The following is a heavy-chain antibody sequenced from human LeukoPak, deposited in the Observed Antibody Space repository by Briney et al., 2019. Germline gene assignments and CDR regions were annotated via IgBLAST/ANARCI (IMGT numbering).Heavy chain of an antibody. Sequence: PSQTLSLTCTVSGGSISSGGYYWSWIRQPPGKGLEWIGEINHSGSTNYNPSLKSRVTISVDTSKNQFSLKLSSVTAADTAVYYCARGDSSYEDFDYWGQGTLVTVSS. CDR3: ARGDSSYEDFDY. CDR2: INHSGST. D-gene: IGHD6-6*01. V-gene: IGHV4-30-2*01. J-gene: IGHJ4*02. CDR1: GGSISSGGYY.